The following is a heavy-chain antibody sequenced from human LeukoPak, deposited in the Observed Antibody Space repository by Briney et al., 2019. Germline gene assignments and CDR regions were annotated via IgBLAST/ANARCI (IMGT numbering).Heavy chain of an antibody. CDR1: GFTFTNYG. Sequence: GGSLRLSCAASGFTFTNYGMTWVRQAPGKGLEWVSYISFTSSTIYYADSVKGRFTVSRDNVRSSLYLHMDNLRDEDTAIFYCARVGDGHSVNYLDSWGQGTLFTVSS. CDR3: ARVGDGHSVNYLDS. J-gene: IGHJ4*02. CDR2: ISFTSSTI. V-gene: IGHV3-48*02. D-gene: IGHD5-24*01.